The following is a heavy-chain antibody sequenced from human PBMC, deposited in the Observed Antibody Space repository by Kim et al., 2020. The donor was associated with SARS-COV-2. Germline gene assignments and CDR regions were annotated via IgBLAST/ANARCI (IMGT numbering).Heavy chain of an antibody. V-gene: IGHV3-23*01. CDR3: AKIGQLDN. Sequence: GGSLRLSCAASGFTFSSYAMSWVRQAPGKGLVWVSSINDSGGSTSYAASVKGRFTISRDNAKNTLYLQMNSLRAEDTALYYCAKIGQLDNWGQGTLLTVSS. J-gene: IGHJ4*02. CDR2: INDSGGST. CDR1: GFTFSSYA.